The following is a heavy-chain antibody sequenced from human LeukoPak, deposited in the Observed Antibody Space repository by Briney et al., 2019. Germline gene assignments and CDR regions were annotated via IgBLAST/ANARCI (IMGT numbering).Heavy chain of an antibody. CDR1: GFSFNTYG. V-gene: IGHV3-23*01. D-gene: IGHD5-12*01. Sequence: GGSLRLSCAASGFSFNTYGMTWVRQAPGKGLEWVSGSGSGGTTYFADSVKGRFTISRDNSKNTLYLQMNSLRAEDTAVYYCAKDLGTGYALDYWGQGTLVTVSS. CDR3: AKDLGTGYALDY. CDR2: SGSGGTT. J-gene: IGHJ4*02.